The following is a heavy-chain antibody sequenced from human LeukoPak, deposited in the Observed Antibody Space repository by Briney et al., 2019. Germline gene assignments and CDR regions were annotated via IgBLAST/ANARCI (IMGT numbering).Heavy chain of an antibody. CDR3: AREGVGDGAFDI. V-gene: IGHV3-33*01. D-gene: IGHD3-16*01. J-gene: IGHJ3*02. CDR2: IWYDGSNK. CDR1: GFTFSSYG. Sequence: PGRSVRLSCAASGFTFSSYGMHWVRQAPGKGLEWVAVIWYDGSNKYYADSVKGRFTISRDNSKNTLYLQMNSLRAEDTAVYYCAREGVGDGAFDIWGQGTMVTVSS.